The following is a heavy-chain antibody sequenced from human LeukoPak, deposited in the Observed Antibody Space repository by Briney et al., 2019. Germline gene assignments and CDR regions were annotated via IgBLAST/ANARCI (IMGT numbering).Heavy chain of an antibody. D-gene: IGHD6-19*01. CDR2: IYYSGST. V-gene: IGHV4-59*01. CDR3: ARGGGSSGWHDY. J-gene: IGHJ4*02. Sequence: SETLSLTCTVSGGSISSYYWSWIRQPPGKGLEWIGYIYYSGSTNYNPSLKSRVTISVDTSKNQFSLKLSSVTAADTAVYYCARGGGSSGWHDYWGRGTLVTVSS. CDR1: GGSISSYY.